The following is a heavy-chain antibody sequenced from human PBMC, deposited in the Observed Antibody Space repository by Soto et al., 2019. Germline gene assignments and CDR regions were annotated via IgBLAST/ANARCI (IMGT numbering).Heavy chain of an antibody. J-gene: IGHJ6*02. V-gene: IGHV4-59*01. CDR3: ARDTYGDSGSYYYYYYYGMDV. D-gene: IGHD1-26*01. CDR2: IYYSGST. Sequence: SETLSLTCTVSGGSISSYYWSWIRQPPGKGLEWIGYIYYSGSTNYNPSLKSRVTISVDTSKNQFSLKLSSVTAADTAVYYCARDTYGDSGSYYYYYYYGMDVWGQGTTVTVSS. CDR1: GGSISSYY.